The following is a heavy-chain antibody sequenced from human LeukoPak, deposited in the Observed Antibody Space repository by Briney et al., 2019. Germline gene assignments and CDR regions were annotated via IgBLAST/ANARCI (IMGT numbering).Heavy chain of an antibody. J-gene: IGHJ4*02. V-gene: IGHV3-30*02. CDR2: IRYDGSNK. D-gene: IGHD5-12*01. CDR1: GFTFSSYG. Sequence: GGSLRLSCAASGFTFSSYGMHWVRQAPGKGLEWVTFIRYDGSNKYYADSVKGRFTISRDNSKNTLYLQMNSLRAEDTAVYYCASNSGYDSQGFDHWGQGTLVTVSS. CDR3: ASNSGYDSQGFDH.